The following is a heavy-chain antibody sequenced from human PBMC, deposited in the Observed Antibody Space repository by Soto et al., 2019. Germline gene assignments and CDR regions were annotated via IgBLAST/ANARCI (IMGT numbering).Heavy chain of an antibody. CDR1: GFTFSSYG. J-gene: IGHJ6*02. CDR3: TRDHCPYGVCHILRQGVDV. D-gene: IGHD2-8*01. Sequence: HPGGSLRLSCAAYGFTFSSYGMHWVRQAPGKGLEWVAVIWYDGGNKYYADSVKGRFTISRDNSKNTVFVQMNSLRAEDTAVYYCTRDHCPYGVCHILRQGVDVSCQGTTVSVFS. CDR2: IWYDGGNK. V-gene: IGHV3-33*01.